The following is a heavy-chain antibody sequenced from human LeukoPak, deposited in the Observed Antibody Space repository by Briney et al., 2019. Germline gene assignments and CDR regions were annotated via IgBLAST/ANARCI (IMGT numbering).Heavy chain of an antibody. CDR2: IHNAGST. D-gene: IGHD1-26*01. Sequence: SETLSLTCIVSGDSTSSSTYYWGWIRQPPGKGLEWIGSIHNAGSTYYNPSLKSRVSISVDTSKAHFSLKLRSATAADTAVYYCARHGGISGVGPTEDYWGQGTLVTVSS. J-gene: IGHJ4*02. CDR3: ARHGGISGVGPTEDY. V-gene: IGHV4-39*01. CDR1: GDSTSSSTYY.